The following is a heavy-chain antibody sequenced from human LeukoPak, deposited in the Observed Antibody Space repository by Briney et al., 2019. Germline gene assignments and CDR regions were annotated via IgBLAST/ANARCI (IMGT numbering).Heavy chain of an antibody. Sequence: GESLKISCKGSGYSFTSYWIGWVRQMPGKGLEWMGIIYPGDSDTRYSPSFQGQVTISADKSISTAYLQWSSLKASDTAMYYYARGDYGDYRGTNFDYWGQGTLVTVSS. J-gene: IGHJ4*02. CDR3: ARGDYGDYRGTNFDY. CDR1: GYSFTSYW. V-gene: IGHV5-51*01. CDR2: IYPGDSDT. D-gene: IGHD4-17*01.